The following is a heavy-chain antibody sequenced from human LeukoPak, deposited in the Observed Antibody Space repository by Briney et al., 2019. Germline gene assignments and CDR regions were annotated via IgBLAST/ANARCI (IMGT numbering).Heavy chain of an antibody. D-gene: IGHD3-3*01. Sequence: GGSLRLSCAASGFTFSSYEMNWVRQAPGKGLEWVSYISSSGSTIYYADSVKGRFTISRDNAKNSLYLQMNSLRAEDTAVYYCARDDFWRGYSYDLWGRGTLVTVSS. CDR3: ARDDFWRGYSYDL. CDR2: ISSSGSTI. CDR1: GFTFSSYE. J-gene: IGHJ2*01. V-gene: IGHV3-48*03.